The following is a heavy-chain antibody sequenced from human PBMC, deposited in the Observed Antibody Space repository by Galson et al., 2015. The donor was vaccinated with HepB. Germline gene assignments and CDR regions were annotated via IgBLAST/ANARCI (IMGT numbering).Heavy chain of an antibody. Sequence: QSGAEVKKPGESLRISCKGSGYSFTSYWISWVRQMPGKGLEWMGRIDPSDSYTNYSPSFQGHVTISADKSISTAYLQWSSLKASDTAMYYCARLLFYGDYDGVYYGMDVWGQGTTVTVSS. CDR3: ARLLFYGDYDGVYYGMDV. D-gene: IGHD4-17*01. CDR1: GYSFTSYW. J-gene: IGHJ6*02. V-gene: IGHV5-10-1*01. CDR2: IDPSDSYT.